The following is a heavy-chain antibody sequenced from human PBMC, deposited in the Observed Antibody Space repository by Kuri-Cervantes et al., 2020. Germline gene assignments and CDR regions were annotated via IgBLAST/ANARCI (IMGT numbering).Heavy chain of an antibody. V-gene: IGHV4-31*03. CDR3: ARGVASPNWFDP. J-gene: IGHJ5*02. CDR2: IYYSGST. Sequence: LRLSCTVSGGSISSRGYYWSWIRQHPGKGLEWIGYIYYSGSTYYNPSLKSRVTISVDTSKNQFSLKLSSVTAADTAVYYCARGVASPNWFDPWGQGTLVTVSS. D-gene: IGHD2-15*01. CDR1: GGSISSRGYY.